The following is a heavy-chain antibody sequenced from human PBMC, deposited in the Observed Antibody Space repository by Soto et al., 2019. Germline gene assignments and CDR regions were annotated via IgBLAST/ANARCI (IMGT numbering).Heavy chain of an antibody. V-gene: IGHV1-2*04. CDR1: GYTFTGYY. CDR3: ARERGSIAARYYYYYGMDV. J-gene: IGHJ6*02. D-gene: IGHD6-6*01. CDR2: INPNSGGT. Sequence: ASVKVSCKASGYTFTGYYMHWVRQAPGQGLEWMGWINPNSGGTNYAQKFQGWVTMTRDTSISTAYMELSRLRADDTAVYYCARERGSIAARYYYYYGMDVWGQGTTVTVSS.